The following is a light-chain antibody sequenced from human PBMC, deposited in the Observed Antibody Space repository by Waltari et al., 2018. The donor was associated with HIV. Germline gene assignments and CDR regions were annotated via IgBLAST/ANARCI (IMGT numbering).Light chain of an antibody. CDR3: GTWDSSLSAGV. CDR1: SPNIGNNY. CDR2: DNN. J-gene: IGLJ1*01. V-gene: IGLV1-51*01. Sequence: QSVLTQPPSVSAAPGQKVTIPCSGSSPNIGNNYVSWSQQLPGTAPKLLIYDNNKRPSGIPDRFSGSKSGTSATLGITGLQTGDEADYYCGTWDSSLSAGVFGTGTKVTVL.